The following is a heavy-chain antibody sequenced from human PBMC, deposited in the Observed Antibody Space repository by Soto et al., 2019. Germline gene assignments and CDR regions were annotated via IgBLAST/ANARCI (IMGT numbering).Heavy chain of an antibody. D-gene: IGHD7-27*01. V-gene: IGHV1-18*01. CDR2: ISAYNGNT. J-gene: IGHJ6*01. Sequence: ASVKVSCKASGYTFTSYGISWVRQAPGQGLEWMGWISAYNGNTNYAQKLQGRVTMTTDTSTSTAYMELRSLRSEDTAMYYCARQNPGEGQPPDYYYYGMDVWGQGTTVTVSS. CDR3: ARQNPGEGQPPDYYYYGMDV. CDR1: GYTFTSYG.